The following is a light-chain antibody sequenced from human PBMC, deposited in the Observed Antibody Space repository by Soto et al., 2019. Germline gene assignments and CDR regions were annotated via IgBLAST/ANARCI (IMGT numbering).Light chain of an antibody. CDR2: RVS. Sequence: DVVMTQSPLFLSVTLGQPASISCRSSQSLVPSDGNTYLNWLQQRPGQSPRRRIYRVSNRASGVPDRFIGSGSGTDFTLKISRVEAEDVAVSCCMHGTYLRTVGQGTKVDIK. CDR3: MHGTYLRT. J-gene: IGKJ1*01. CDR1: QSLVPSDGNTY. V-gene: IGKV2-30*02.